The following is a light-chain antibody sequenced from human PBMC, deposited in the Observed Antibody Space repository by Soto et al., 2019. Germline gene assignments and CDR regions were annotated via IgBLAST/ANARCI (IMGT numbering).Light chain of an antibody. Sequence: ETVLTQSPATLSLSPGERATLSCRASQNVDIYLAWYQHRPGQPPRLLIYDASNRATGIPARFIGSGSGTDFTLTISSLEPEDFAIYYCQQRKNWPPLTFGGGTRVEIK. CDR3: QQRKNWPPLT. CDR1: QNVDIY. V-gene: IGKV3-11*01. J-gene: IGKJ4*01. CDR2: DAS.